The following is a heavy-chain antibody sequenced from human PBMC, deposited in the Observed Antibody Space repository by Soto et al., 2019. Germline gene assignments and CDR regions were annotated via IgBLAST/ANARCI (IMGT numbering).Heavy chain of an antibody. Sequence: QVQLQESGPGLVKPSETLSLTCTVSGGSISSYYWSWIRQPPGKGLEWIGYIYYSGSTNYNPSLKSRVTISVDTSKNQFSLKLSSVTAADTAVYYCARDAPADYCSSTSCFGYYYMDVWGKGTTVTVSS. V-gene: IGHV4-59*01. CDR3: ARDAPADYCSSTSCFGYYYMDV. J-gene: IGHJ6*03. CDR2: IYYSGST. CDR1: GGSISSYY. D-gene: IGHD2-2*01.